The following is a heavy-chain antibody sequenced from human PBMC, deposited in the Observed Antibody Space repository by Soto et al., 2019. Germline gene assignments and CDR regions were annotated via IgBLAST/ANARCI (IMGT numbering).Heavy chain of an antibody. D-gene: IGHD6-13*01. Sequence: QVRLVESGGNVVQPGRSLRLSCATSGFNFNYHGMHWVRQAPGKGLEWVAHLWAGGNYAYYAYSVKGRFTISSDQSTNTLYLQMNGLGAEDTAVYYCTREAQQLANYGMDVWGQGTTVTVSS. CDR3: TREAQQLANYGMDV. CDR1: GFNFNYHG. J-gene: IGHJ6*02. V-gene: IGHV3-33*01. CDR2: LWAGGNYA.